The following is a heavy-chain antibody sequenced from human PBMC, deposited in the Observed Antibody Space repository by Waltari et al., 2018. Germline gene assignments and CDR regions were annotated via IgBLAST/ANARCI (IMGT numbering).Heavy chain of an antibody. CDR2: IIPILGIA. V-gene: IGHV1-69*10. J-gene: IGHJ6*03. Sequence: QVQLVQSGWGAEVKKPGSSVKVSCKASGGTFSSYAISWVRQAPGQGLEWMGGIIPILGIANYAQKFQGRVTITADKSTSTAYMELSSLRSEDTAVYYCARSNSSSSRRDYYYYYMDVWGKGTTVTVSS. D-gene: IGHD6-6*01. CDR1: GGTFSSYA. CDR3: ARSNSSSSRRDYYYYYMDV.